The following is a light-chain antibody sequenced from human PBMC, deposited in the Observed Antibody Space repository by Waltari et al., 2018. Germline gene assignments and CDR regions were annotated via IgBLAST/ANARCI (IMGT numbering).Light chain of an antibody. J-gene: IGKJ1*01. CDR3: QKYGTLPAT. CDR1: QSVSRT. V-gene: IGKV3-20*01. Sequence: EIVLTQSPGTLSLSPGERATLSCRASQSVSRTLALYQQKPVQAPRLLIYDASSRATGIPDRFSGSGSGTDFSLTISRLEPEDFAVYYCQKYGTLPATFGQGTKVEIK. CDR2: DAS.